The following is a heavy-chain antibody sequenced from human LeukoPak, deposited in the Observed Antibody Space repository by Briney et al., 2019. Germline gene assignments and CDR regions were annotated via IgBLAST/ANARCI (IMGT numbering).Heavy chain of an antibody. V-gene: IGHV4-59*02. CDR2: VYSDGTT. CDR3: AREIVLMMSDVASPYYMDV. Sequence: SETLSLSCSVSGASVNDYFWNWLRQPPGRGLEWIGHVYSDGTTEYSPSLKGRVTISLDPSNNQVSLSLTSSTAADTAIYYCAREIVLMMSDVASPYYMDVWGRGITVTVAS. J-gene: IGHJ6*03. CDR1: GASVNDYF. D-gene: IGHD3-16*01.